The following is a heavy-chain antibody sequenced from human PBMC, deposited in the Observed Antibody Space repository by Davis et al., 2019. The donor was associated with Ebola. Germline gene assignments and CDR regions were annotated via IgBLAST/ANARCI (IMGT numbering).Heavy chain of an antibody. V-gene: IGHV3-30*02. CDR3: AKVSVVVVIYWAFDI. CDR2: IWYDGSNK. CDR1: GFTFSSYA. D-gene: IGHD3-22*01. Sequence: GESLKISCAASGFTFSSYAMHWVRQAPGKGLEWVAVIWYDGSNKYYADSVKGRFTISRDNSKNTLYLQMNSLRAEDTAVYYCAKVSVVVVIYWAFDIWGQGTMVTVSS. J-gene: IGHJ3*02.